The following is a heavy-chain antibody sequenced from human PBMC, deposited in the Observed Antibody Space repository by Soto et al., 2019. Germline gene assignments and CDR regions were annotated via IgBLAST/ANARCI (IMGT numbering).Heavy chain of an antibody. D-gene: IGHD3-9*01. V-gene: IGHV3-48*03. Sequence: EVKLVESGGDLVQPGGSLRLSCVPSGFSISNHEMDWVRQAPGKGLEWISYSDRTGRAIYYADSVKDRFIISRDNAKNSLYVQMNGVRAEDTAIYYCARDLTGYAMDVWGEGTTVTVSS. J-gene: IGHJ6*04. CDR1: GFSISNHE. CDR2: SDRTGRAI. CDR3: ARDLTGYAMDV.